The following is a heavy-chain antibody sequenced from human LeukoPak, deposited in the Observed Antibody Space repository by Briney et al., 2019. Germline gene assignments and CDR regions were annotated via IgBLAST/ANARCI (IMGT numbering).Heavy chain of an antibody. CDR3: ARTTYYYDSSGYYTGSHYFDY. CDR1: GGSISSYY. D-gene: IGHD3-22*01. CDR2: IYYSGST. Sequence: SETLSLTCTVSGGSISSYYWSWIRQPPGKGLEWLGYIYYSGSTNYNPSLKSRVTISVDTSKNQFSLKLSSVTAADTAVYYCARTTYYYDSSGYYTGSHYFDYWGQGTLVTVSS. J-gene: IGHJ4*02. V-gene: IGHV4-59*12.